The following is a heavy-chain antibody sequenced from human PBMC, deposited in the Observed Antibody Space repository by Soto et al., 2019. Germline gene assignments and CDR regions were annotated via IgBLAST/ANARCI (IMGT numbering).Heavy chain of an antibody. Sequence: QVQLQESGPGLVKPSGTLSLTCAVSGGSINNGNSWSWVRQSPGRGLEWIGEIYYSGRTQYNPSLKSRISISVDNPKNQISLKLTSETAADTARYYCAASYCSGGRCSAYAMDIWGQGTTVIVSS. CDR3: AASYCSGGRCSAYAMDI. CDR2: IYYSGRT. CDR1: GGSINNGNS. V-gene: IGHV4-4*02. J-gene: IGHJ6*02. D-gene: IGHD2-15*01.